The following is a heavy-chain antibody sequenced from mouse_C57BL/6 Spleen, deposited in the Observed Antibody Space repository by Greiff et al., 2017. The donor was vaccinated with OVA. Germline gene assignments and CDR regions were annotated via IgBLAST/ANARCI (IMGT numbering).Heavy chain of an antibody. D-gene: IGHD2-3*01. V-gene: IGHV1-64*01. CDR3: ARRHIYDGPPLFAY. CDR1: GYTFTSYW. J-gene: IGHJ3*01. CDR2: IHPNSGST. Sequence: QVQLQQPGAELVKPGASVKLSCKASGYTFTSYWMHWVKQRPGQGLEWIGMIHPNSGSTNYNEKFKSKATLTVDKSSSTAYMQLSILTSEDSAVYYCARRHIYDGPPLFAYWGQGTLVTVSA.